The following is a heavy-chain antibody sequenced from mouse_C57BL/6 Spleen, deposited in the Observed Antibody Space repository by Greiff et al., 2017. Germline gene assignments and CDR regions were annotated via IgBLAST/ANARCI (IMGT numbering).Heavy chain of an antibody. Sequence: EVKLMESGGCLVQPGGSLRLSCAASGFTFPDYYMSWVRQPPGKALEWLGFIRNKANGYTTEYSASVKGRFTISRDNSQSILYLQMNALRAEDSATYYCARFGNYDYAMDYWGQGTSVTVSS. V-gene: IGHV7-3*01. CDR2: IRNKANGYTT. D-gene: IGHD2-1*01. CDR3: ARFGNYDYAMDY. CDR1: GFTFPDYY. J-gene: IGHJ4*01.